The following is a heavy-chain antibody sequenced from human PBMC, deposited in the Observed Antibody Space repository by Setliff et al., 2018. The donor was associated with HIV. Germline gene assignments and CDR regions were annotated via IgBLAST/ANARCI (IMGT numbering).Heavy chain of an antibody. Sequence: GGSLRLSCAVSGFTFRNYKFNWVRQAPGRGLEWVSSISIGSGGAIDYADSVQGRFTISRDNSKNSLYLQMNSLRVEDTAVYYCARDYLYYNLYNGSPVYGMDVWGQGTTVTVSS. CDR3: ARDYLYYNLYNGSPVYGMDV. CDR1: GFTFRNYK. D-gene: IGHD3-3*01. CDR2: ISIGSGGAI. V-gene: IGHV3-48*03. J-gene: IGHJ6*02.